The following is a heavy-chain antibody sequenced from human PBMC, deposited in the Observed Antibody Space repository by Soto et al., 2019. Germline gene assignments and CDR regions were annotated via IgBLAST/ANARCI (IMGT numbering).Heavy chain of an antibody. CDR3: ARHNDFWSGFYYFDY. CDR2: IYYSGST. V-gene: IGHV4-39*01. CDR1: GGSISSSSYY. Sequence: PSETLSLTCTVSGGSISSSSYYWGWIRQPPGKGLEWIGSIYYSGSTYYNPSLKSRVTISVDTSKNQFSLKLSSVTAADTAVYYCARHNDFWSGFYYFDYWGQGTLVTAPQ. D-gene: IGHD3-3*01. J-gene: IGHJ4*02.